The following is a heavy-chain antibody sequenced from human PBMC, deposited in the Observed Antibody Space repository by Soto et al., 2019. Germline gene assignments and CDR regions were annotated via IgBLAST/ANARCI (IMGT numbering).Heavy chain of an antibody. CDR1: GGSVSSGSYY. D-gene: IGHD6-13*01. CDR2: IYYSGST. V-gene: IGHV4-61*01. J-gene: IGHJ6*02. CDR3: ANNIAAAVEGYYYYGMDV. Sequence: SETLSLTCTVSGGSVSSGSYYWSWIRQPPGKGLEWIGYIYYSGSTNYNPSLKSRVTISVDTSKNQFSLKLSSVTAADTAVYYCANNIAAAVEGYYYYGMDVWGQGTTVTVSS.